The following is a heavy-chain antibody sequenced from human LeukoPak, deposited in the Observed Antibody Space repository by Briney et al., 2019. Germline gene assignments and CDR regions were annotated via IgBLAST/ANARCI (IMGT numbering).Heavy chain of an antibody. CDR1: GGTFSSYA. V-gene: IGHV1-69*13. D-gene: IGHD5-18*01. CDR3: ARGVYEASLRGYSYGWLDP. CDR2: TIPIFGTA. J-gene: IGHJ5*02. Sequence: ASVKVSCKASGGTFSSYAISWERQAPGRWLELMGGTIPIFGTANYAQKFQGRVTITADESTSTAYMELSSLRSEDTAVYYCARGVYEASLRGYSYGWLDPWGQGTLVTVSS.